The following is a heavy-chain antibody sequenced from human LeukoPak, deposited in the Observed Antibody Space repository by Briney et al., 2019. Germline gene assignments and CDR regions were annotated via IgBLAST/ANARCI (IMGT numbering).Heavy chain of an antibody. J-gene: IGHJ5*02. CDR2: IYYSVST. CDR1: VGSISSSSYY. V-gene: IGHV4-39*01. CDR3: ARLNRDGLLWFGAWGFVH. Sequence: PSETLSLTCTVSVGSISSSSYYCGWIRQPPGKGLEWIGSIYYSVSTYYNPSLKSRVTISVNTSKNQSSLTLCSVSAAHTAVYYGARLNRDGLLWFGAWGFVHWGQGTLVTVSS. D-gene: IGHD3-10*01.